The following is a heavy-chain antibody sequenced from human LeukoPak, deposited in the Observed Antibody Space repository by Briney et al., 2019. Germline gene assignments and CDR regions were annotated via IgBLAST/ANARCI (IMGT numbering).Heavy chain of an antibody. CDR1: GGSISSRY. CDR2: VYYSGST. Sequence: SETLSLTCTVSGGSISSRYWSWIRQPPGKGLEWIGHVYYSGSTNYNPSLKSRVTISLDTSKNQFSLRLSSVTAADTAVYYCARVSAAGAHAFDIWGQGTMVTVSS. CDR3: ARVSAAGAHAFDI. D-gene: IGHD6-19*01. J-gene: IGHJ3*02. V-gene: IGHV4-59*11.